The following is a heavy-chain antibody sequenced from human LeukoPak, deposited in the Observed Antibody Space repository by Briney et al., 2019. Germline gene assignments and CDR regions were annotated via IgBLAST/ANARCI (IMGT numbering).Heavy chain of an antibody. J-gene: IGHJ5*02. V-gene: IGHV4-59*01. CDR1: GGYISSYY. Sequence: SETLSLTCTVSGGYISSYYWSWIRQPPGKGLEWMGYIYYSGSTNYNPSLKSRVTISVDTSKNQFSLKLSSVTAADTAVYYCARDPHYYGSGSYWFDPWGQGTLVTVSS. CDR2: IYYSGST. D-gene: IGHD3-10*01. CDR3: ARDPHYYGSGSYWFDP.